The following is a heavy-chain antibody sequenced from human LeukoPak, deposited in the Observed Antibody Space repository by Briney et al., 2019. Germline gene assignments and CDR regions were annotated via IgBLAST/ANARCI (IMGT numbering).Heavy chain of an antibody. Sequence: SETLSLTCTVSGGSISSSSYYWGWIRQPPGKGLEWIGSIYYSGSTYYNPSLKSRVTISVDTSKNQFSLKLSSVTAADTAVYYCARRPICSGGSCYRRSDYWGQGTLVTVSS. CDR1: GGSISSSSYY. D-gene: IGHD2-15*01. V-gene: IGHV4-39*01. J-gene: IGHJ4*02. CDR3: ARRPICSGGSCYRRSDY. CDR2: IYYSGST.